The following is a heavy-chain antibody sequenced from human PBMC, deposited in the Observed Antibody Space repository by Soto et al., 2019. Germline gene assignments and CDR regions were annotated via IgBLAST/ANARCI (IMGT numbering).Heavy chain of an antibody. Sequence: GGSLRLSCAASGFTFSSYGMHWVRQAPGKGLEWVAVISYDGSNKYYADSVKGRFTISRDNSKNTLYLQMNSLRAEDTAVYYCAKDNHKGDYHTLHAFDIWGQGTMVTVSS. CDR1: GFTFSSYG. CDR2: ISYDGSNK. CDR3: AKDNHKGDYHTLHAFDI. V-gene: IGHV3-30*18. J-gene: IGHJ3*02. D-gene: IGHD4-17*01.